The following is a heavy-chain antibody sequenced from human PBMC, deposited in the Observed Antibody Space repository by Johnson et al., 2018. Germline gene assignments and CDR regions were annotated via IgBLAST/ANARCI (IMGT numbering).Heavy chain of an antibody. CDR1: GFTFDDYA. V-gene: IGHV3-9*01. CDR3: AKGEKATLPAEYFQH. CDR2: ISWNSGSI. J-gene: IGHJ1*01. Sequence: EVQLVESGGGLVQPGRSLRLSCAASGFTFDDYAMHWVRQAPGKGLEWVSGISWNSGSIGYADSVKGRFTISRDNAKNSLYLQMNSLRAEDTALYYCAKGEKATLPAEYFQHWGQGTLVTVSS. D-gene: IGHD5/OR15-5a*01.